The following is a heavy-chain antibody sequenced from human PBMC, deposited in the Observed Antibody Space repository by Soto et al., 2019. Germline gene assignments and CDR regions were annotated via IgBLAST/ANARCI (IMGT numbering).Heavy chain of an antibody. Sequence: GSLRLSCAASGFTFSSYGMHWVRQAPGKGLEWVAVIWYDGSNKYYADSVKGRFTISRDNSKNTLYLQMNSLRAEDTAVYYCARARYSYGLFYFDYWGQGTLVTVSS. J-gene: IGHJ4*02. CDR1: GFTFSSYG. CDR3: ARARYSYGLFYFDY. CDR2: IWYDGSNK. V-gene: IGHV3-33*01. D-gene: IGHD5-18*01.